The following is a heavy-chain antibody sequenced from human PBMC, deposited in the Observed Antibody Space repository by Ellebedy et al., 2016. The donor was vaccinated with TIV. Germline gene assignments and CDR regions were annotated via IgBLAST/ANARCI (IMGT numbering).Heavy chain of an antibody. CDR1: GFSFGDYA. Sequence: SLKISXAASGFSFGDYAMHWVRQAPGKGLERVSGISWNSGSIDYAGSVDGRFTISRDNGKNSLFLQMNSLRPEDTALYYCARSRLNSYFDIWGQGTLVTVSS. D-gene: IGHD2/OR15-2a*01. CDR3: ARSRLNSYFDI. J-gene: IGHJ4*02. CDR2: ISWNSGSI. V-gene: IGHV3-9*01.